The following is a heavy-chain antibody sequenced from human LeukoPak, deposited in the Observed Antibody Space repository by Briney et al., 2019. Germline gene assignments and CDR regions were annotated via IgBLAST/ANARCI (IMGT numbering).Heavy chain of an antibody. CDR2: MNPNSGNT. J-gene: IGHJ3*02. CDR1: VYTFTSYD. V-gene: IGHV1-8*01. Sequence: ASVKVSCKASVYTFTSYDINWVRQATGQGLEWMGWMNPNSGNTGYAQKFQGRVTMTRNTSISTAYMELSSLRSEDTAVYYCARGSGYDFWSGYFDAFDIWGQGTMVTVS. D-gene: IGHD3-3*01. CDR3: ARGSGYDFWSGYFDAFDI.